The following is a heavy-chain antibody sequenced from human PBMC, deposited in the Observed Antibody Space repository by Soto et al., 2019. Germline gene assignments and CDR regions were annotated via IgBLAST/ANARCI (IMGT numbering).Heavy chain of an antibody. V-gene: IGHV3-23*01. CDR3: AKDEAGGVVVPVGRGSYYYALGG. D-gene: IGHD2-2*01. CDR2: LSGSGDSA. Sequence: GGSLRLSCAASGFTFNNYAMSWVRQAPGKGLEWVSGLSGSGDSASYADSVRGRFTISRDNSKNTLYLQMNSLRAEDTAVYYCAKDEAGGVVVPVGRGSYYYALGGWSHGTAVTVSS. CDR1: GFTFNNYA. J-gene: IGHJ6*02.